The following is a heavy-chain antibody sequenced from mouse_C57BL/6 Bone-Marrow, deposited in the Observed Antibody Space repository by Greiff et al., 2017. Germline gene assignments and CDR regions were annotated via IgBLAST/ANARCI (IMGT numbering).Heavy chain of an antibody. V-gene: IGHV1-55*01. J-gene: IGHJ1*03. Sequence: VQLQQPGAELVKPGASVKMSCKASGYTFTRYWITWVKQRPGQGLEWIGDIYPGSGSTNYNEKFKSKATLTVDTSSSTAYMQLSSLTSEDSAVYFCARGEYDAYWCFDVWGTGTTVTVSS. CDR3: ARGEYDAYWCFDV. D-gene: IGHD2-14*01. CDR1: GYTFTRYW. CDR2: IYPGSGST.